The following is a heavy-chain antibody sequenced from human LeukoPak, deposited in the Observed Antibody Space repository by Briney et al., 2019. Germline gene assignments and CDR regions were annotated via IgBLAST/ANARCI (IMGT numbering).Heavy chain of an antibody. Sequence: SETLSLTCAVYGGSFSGYYCSWIRQPPGKGLEWIGEINHSGSTNYNPSLKSRVTISVDTSKNQFSLKLSSVTAADTAVYYCARRIAAAGKGGDYWGQGTLVTVSS. CDR1: GGSFSGYY. CDR2: INHSGST. CDR3: ARRIAAAGKGGDY. V-gene: IGHV4-34*01. D-gene: IGHD6-13*01. J-gene: IGHJ4*02.